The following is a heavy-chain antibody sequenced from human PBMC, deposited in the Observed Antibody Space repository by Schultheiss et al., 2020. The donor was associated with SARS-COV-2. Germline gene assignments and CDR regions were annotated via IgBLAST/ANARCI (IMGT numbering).Heavy chain of an antibody. V-gene: IGHV4-4*07. Sequence: SETLSLTCTVSGGSISSSYWSWIRQPAEKGLEWIGRVYVSGSTNYNPSLKSRVTISVDTSKNQFSLKLSSVTAADTAVYYCARVRRRQYQLLYRGHFDYWGQGTLVTVSS. D-gene: IGHD2-2*02. CDR1: GGSISSSY. J-gene: IGHJ4*02. CDR2: VYVSGST. CDR3: ARVRRRQYQLLYRGHFDY.